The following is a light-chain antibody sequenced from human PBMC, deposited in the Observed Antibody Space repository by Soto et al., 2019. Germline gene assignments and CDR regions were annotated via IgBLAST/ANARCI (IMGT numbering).Light chain of an antibody. CDR2: STS. Sequence: DIVLTQSQYTLSLSPAERATLSCRASQSVGDTYLAWYQQKPGQAPRLLMYSTSIRATGIPDRFSGSGSGTDFTLTISRLEPEDFAVYYCQQYGRSGTFGQGSNVDI. CDR3: QQYGRSGT. J-gene: IGKJ1*01. V-gene: IGKV3-20*01. CDR1: QSVGDTY.